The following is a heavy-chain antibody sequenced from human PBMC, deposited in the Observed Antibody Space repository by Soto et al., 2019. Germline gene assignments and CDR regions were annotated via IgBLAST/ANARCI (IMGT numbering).Heavy chain of an antibody. CDR1: GGTFSSYA. CDR3: ARDGNPYGSGSYLYDY. V-gene: IGHV1-69*05. CDR2: IIPYYGTA. J-gene: IGHJ4*02. D-gene: IGHD3-10*01. Sequence: GASVKVSCKASGGTFSSYAISWVRQAPGQGLEWMGWIIPYYGTANYAQKLQGRVTMTTDTSTSTAYMELRSLRSDDTAVYYCARDGNPYGSGSYLYDYWGQGTLVTVSS.